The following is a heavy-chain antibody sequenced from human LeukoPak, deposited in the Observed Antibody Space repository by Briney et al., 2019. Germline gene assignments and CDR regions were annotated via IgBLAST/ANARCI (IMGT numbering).Heavy chain of an antibody. CDR3: GASRQYVGAFDI. CDR1: GFTFSSYE. D-gene: IGHD3-16*01. V-gene: IGHV3-48*03. J-gene: IGHJ3*02. CDR2: ISSSSTII. Sequence: GGSLRLSCAASGFTFSSYELYWVRQAPGKGLEWISYISSSSTIIKYADSVRGRFAISRDDARESLYLQMSSLRADDTAIYYCGASRQYVGAFDIWGQGTLVTVSS.